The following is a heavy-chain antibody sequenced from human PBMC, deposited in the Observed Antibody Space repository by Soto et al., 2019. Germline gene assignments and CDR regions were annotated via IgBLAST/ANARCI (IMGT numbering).Heavy chain of an antibody. Sequence: GGCLRLSSAGSGFTFSSSWMTWVRQATGKGLEWVANIKEDGSEKYYVDSVKGRFTISRDNAKNSLYLQMNSLRAGDTALYYCARRGLRGYTGYSYFDCWGQGTLVTVSS. V-gene: IGHV3-7*01. CDR3: ARRGLRGYTGYSYFDC. D-gene: IGHD5-12*01. CDR2: IKEDGSEK. J-gene: IGHJ4*02. CDR1: GFTFSSSW.